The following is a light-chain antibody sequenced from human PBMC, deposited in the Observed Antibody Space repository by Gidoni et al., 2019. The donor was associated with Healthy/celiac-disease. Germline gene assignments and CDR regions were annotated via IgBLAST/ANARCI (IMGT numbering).Light chain of an antibody. Sequence: IALTQSPATLSLSPGERATLSCRSSQSVSSYVAWYQQKPGQAPRLLIYDASNRATGIPARFSGSGSGTDFTLTISSLEPEDFAVYYCQQRSNWPPITFGQGTRLEIK. J-gene: IGKJ5*01. CDR2: DAS. CDR1: QSVSSY. CDR3: QQRSNWPPIT. V-gene: IGKV3-11*01.